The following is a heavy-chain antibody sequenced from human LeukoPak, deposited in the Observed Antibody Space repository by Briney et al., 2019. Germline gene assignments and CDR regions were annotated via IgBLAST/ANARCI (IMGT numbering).Heavy chain of an antibody. D-gene: IGHD6-6*01. CDR3: ARVRTARWGFDY. CDR1: GFSFGDYS. V-gene: IGHV3-11*04. J-gene: IGHJ4*02. CDR2: ISGSGTTI. Sequence: PGGSLRLSCAASGFSFGDYSMTWIRQAPGKGLGWVSYISGSGTTIYYADSVKGRFTISRDNAKNSLYLQMNSLRAEDTAVYYCARVRTARWGFDYWGQGTLVTVSS.